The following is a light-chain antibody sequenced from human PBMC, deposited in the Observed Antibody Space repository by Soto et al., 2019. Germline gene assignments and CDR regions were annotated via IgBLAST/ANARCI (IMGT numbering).Light chain of an antibody. V-gene: IGKV1-33*01. CDR2: DAY. J-gene: IGKJ4*01. CDR3: QQYDNLPLT. Sequence: DIQMTQSPSSLSASVGDKVTIICEASQDISNYLNWYQQKPGKATKLMIYDAYNLETGVPSRVSGSGSGTDVTFTISGLQPEDIATDYGQQYDNLPLTFGGGTKVDIK. CDR1: QDISNY.